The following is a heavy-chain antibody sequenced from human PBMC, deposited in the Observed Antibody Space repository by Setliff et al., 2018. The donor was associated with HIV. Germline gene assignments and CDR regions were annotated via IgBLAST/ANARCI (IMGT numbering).Heavy chain of an antibody. Sequence: PGVSLKISCAASGFTFSNYWMDWVRQAPGKGLEWVATIKQDGSEIYYMDSVKGRFTISRDNARTSLFLEMRSLRDEDTAVYLCANLWELGAWGQGTLVTVSS. CDR3: ANLWELGA. CDR2: IKQDGSEI. D-gene: IGHD3-16*01. J-gene: IGHJ5*02. CDR1: GFTFSNYW. V-gene: IGHV3-7*03.